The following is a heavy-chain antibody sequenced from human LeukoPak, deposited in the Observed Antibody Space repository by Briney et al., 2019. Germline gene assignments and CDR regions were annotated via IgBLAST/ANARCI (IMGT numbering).Heavy chain of an antibody. CDR1: GGSFSGYY. D-gene: IGHD1-26*01. CDR3: ARGRGRQWESPKDRPHDY. CDR2: INHSGST. V-gene: IGHV4-34*01. Sequence: MSSETLSLTCAVYGGSFSGYYWSWIRQPPGKGLEWIGEINHSGSTNYNPSLKSRVTLSVDTSKNQFSLKLSSVTAADTAVYYCARGRGRQWESPKDRPHDYWGQGTLVTVSS. J-gene: IGHJ4*02.